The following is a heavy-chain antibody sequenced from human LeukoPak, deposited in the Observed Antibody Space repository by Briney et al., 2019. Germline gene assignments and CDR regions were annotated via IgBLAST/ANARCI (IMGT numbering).Heavy chain of an antibody. Sequence: PSETLSLTCTVSGGSISSFYWNWIRQPPAPGLEWIGYIYDSGSIIYNPSLKSRVTISLDTSKNQFSVRLSSMTAADTAVYYCARGRRAGSGWPFFDSWGQGTLVSVSS. CDR1: GGSISSFY. CDR2: IYDSGSI. D-gene: IGHD6-19*01. J-gene: IGHJ4*02. V-gene: IGHV4-59*08. CDR3: ARGRRAGSGWPFFDS.